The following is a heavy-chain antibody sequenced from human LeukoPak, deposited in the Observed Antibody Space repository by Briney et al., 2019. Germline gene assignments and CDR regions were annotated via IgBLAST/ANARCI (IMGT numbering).Heavy chain of an antibody. V-gene: IGHV1-18*01. CDR1: GYTFTRYG. CDR2: ISGSNGNT. J-gene: IGHJ5*02. D-gene: IGHD3-3*01. CDR3: ARGLEWLTRRHTWFDP. Sequence: ASVKVSCKAFGYTFTRYGVSWVRQAPGQGLEWIGWISGSNGNTNYAQKLQGRVTMTTDTSTSTAYMELRSLRSDDTAVYYCARGLEWLTRRHTWFDPWGQGTLVTVSS.